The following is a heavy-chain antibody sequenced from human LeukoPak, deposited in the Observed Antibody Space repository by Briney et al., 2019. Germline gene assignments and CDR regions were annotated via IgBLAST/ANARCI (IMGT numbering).Heavy chain of an antibody. J-gene: IGHJ4*02. D-gene: IGHD1-7*01. Sequence: SETLSLTCTVSGGSISSFYWHWIRQPAGKRLEWIGRIYTSGDTHYNPSLKSRVTMSVDTSKNQFSLKLSSVTAADTAVYYCARDSFATGNFYFDYWGQGTLVTVSS. CDR3: ARDSFATGNFYFDY. V-gene: IGHV4-4*07. CDR2: IYTSGDT. CDR1: GGSISSFY.